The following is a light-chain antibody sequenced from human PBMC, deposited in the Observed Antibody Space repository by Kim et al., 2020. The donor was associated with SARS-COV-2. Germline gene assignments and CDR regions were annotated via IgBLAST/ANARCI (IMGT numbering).Light chain of an antibody. CDR3: AAWDATLSGGGV. Sequence: SELTQAPSASGTPGQRVTISCSGSNSNIGSNPVYWYQQLPGAAPKLLIYTNNQRPSGVPDRFSGSKSGTSASLAISGLRSEDEADYFCAAWDATLSGGGVFGGGTQVTVL. CDR2: TNN. J-gene: IGLJ3*02. CDR1: NSNIGSNP. V-gene: IGLV1-47*02.